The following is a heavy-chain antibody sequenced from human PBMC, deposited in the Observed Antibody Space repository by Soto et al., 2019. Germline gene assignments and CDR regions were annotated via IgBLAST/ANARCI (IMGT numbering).Heavy chain of an antibody. CDR3: NTYFVDGGGHTPL. CDR1: GFAFTNLW. J-gene: IGHJ4*02. CDR2: IKSKPDGETT. V-gene: IGHV3-15*07. D-gene: IGHD3-16*01. Sequence: QLVESGGGLVKPGGSLALSCAGSGFAFTNLWLHWVRQAPEKGLEWVAGIKSKPDGETTDYAAPVKVRFTSSSDDSTNTLDLQKNGLQTDASGLYSCNTYFVDGGGHTPLWGQATLVTVSS.